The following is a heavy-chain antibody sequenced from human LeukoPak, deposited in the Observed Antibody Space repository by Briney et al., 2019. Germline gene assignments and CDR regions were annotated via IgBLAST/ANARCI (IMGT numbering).Heavy chain of an antibody. J-gene: IGHJ4*02. Sequence: GGSPRLSCAASGFTFSRYWMSWVRQTPEKGLEWVANIKQDASEKYYVDSVKGRFTISRDNAKNSLYLQMHSLRAEDTAVYYCARDLLAVAAMGVALDYWGQGTLVTVSS. D-gene: IGHD6-19*01. CDR1: GFTFSRYW. CDR2: IKQDASEK. V-gene: IGHV3-7*01. CDR3: ARDLLAVAAMGVALDY.